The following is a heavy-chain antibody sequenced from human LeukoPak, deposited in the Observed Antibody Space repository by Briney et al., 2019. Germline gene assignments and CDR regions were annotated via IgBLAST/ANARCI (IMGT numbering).Heavy chain of an antibody. V-gene: IGHV4-38-2*02. J-gene: IGHJ4*02. CDR3: ASHVLGDYYFDY. Sequence: SETLCLTCTVSGYSISSSYFWGLIRHPPEKGLEWFGSIYHTGSTYYNPSLRSRVTISVDTSKNQFSLKLSSVTAADSAVHYCASHVLGDYYFDYWGQGTLVTVSS. CDR2: IYHTGST. D-gene: IGHD2-21*02. CDR1: GYSISSSYF.